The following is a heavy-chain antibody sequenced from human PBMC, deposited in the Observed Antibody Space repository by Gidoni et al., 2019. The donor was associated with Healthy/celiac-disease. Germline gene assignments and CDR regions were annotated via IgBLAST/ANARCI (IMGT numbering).Heavy chain of an antibody. CDR1: GGSISSSSYY. J-gene: IGHJ5*02. CDR2: IYYSGST. Sequence: QLQLHESGPGLVKPSATLSLTCPVSGGSISSSSYYWGWIRQPPGKGLEWIGSIYYSGSTYYNPSLKSRVTISVDTSKNQFSLKLSSVTAADTAVYYCAREDGSGSPWGQGTLVTVSS. D-gene: IGHD3-10*01. V-gene: IGHV4-39*02. CDR3: AREDGSGSP.